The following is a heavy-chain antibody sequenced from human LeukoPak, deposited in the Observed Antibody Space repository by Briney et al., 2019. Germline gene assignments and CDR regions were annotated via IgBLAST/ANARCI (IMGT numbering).Heavy chain of an antibody. CDR1: GFTFSDYY. V-gene: IGHV3-30*18. Sequence: GGSLRLSCAASGFTFSDYYMTWIRQAPGKGLEWVAVISYDGSNKYYADSVKGRFTISRDNSKNTLYLQMNSLRAEDTAVYYCAKGSLYYDILTGYYKELDYWGQGTLVTVSS. CDR2: ISYDGSNK. D-gene: IGHD3-9*01. CDR3: AKGSLYYDILTGYYKELDY. J-gene: IGHJ4*02.